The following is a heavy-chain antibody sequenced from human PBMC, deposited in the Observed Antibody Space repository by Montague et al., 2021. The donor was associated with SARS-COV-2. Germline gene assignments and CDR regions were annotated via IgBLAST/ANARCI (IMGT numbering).Heavy chain of an antibody. CDR1: GFSLSTPNVG. CDR3: AHLIRYYDIFTGIPCDY. D-gene: IGHD3-9*01. Sequence: PALVKPTPTLTLTCTFSGFSLSTPNVGVGWIRQPPGRALEWVAVIYSNDEKRYSPSLRNRLTITKDTAKNQVVLSSTYVDPVDTATYYCAHLIRYYDIFTGIPCDYWGQGSRGTVSA. V-gene: IGHV2-5*01. J-gene: IGHJ4*02. CDR2: IYSNDEK.